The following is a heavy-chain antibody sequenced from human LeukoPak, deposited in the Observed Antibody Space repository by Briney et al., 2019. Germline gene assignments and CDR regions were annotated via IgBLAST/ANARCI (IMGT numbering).Heavy chain of an antibody. V-gene: IGHV3-30*02. Sequence: PGGSLRLPCAASGFTFSSYGMHWVRQAPGKGLEWVAFTRFDGSYKYYADSVKGRFTISRDNSNNTLYLQMNSLRAEDTAVYYCAKDRDRTYYYYYMDVWGKGTTVTISS. CDR1: GFTFSSYG. CDR2: TRFDGSYK. J-gene: IGHJ6*03. D-gene: IGHD3-10*01. CDR3: AKDRDRTYYYYYMDV.